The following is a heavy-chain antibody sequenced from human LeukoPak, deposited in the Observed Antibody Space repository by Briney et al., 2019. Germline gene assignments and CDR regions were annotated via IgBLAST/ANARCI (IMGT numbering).Heavy chain of an antibody. CDR3: AKETSSWSPSDAFDI. V-gene: IGHV3-48*03. D-gene: IGHD6-13*01. CDR1: GFTLSSYE. Sequence: GSLRLSCAAPGFTLSSYEINWVRQAPGKGLEWVSYISSSGTTIYYADSVKGRFTISRDNAKNTLYLQMNSLRAEDTAVYYCAKETSSWSPSDAFDIWGQGTMVTVSS. CDR2: ISSSGTTI. J-gene: IGHJ3*02.